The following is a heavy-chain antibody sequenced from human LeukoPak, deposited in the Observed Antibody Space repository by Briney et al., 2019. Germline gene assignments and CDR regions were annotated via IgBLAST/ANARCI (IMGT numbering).Heavy chain of an antibody. Sequence: ASETLSLTCTVSGGSIGSTRYYWGWIRQPPGKGLEWIGYIYYSGSTNYNPSLKSRVTISVDTSKNQFSLKLSSVTAADTAVYYCARHEPSVQNWFDPWGQGTLVTVSS. CDR2: IYYSGST. CDR3: ARHEPSVQNWFDP. V-gene: IGHV4-61*05. CDR1: GGSIGSTRYY. J-gene: IGHJ5*02. D-gene: IGHD1-1*01.